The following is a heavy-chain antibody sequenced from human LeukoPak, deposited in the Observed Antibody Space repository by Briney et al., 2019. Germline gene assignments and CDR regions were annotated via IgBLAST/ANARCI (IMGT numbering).Heavy chain of an antibody. Sequence: ASVKVSCKASGYTFTGYYMHWVRRAPGQGLGWMGRINPNSGGTNYAQKFQGRVTMTRDTSISTAYMELSRLRSDDTAVYDCAGAPYYDFWRGHNWFDPWGQGTLVTVSS. CDR1: GYTFTGYY. CDR3: AGAPYYDFWRGHNWFDP. CDR2: INPNSGGT. J-gene: IGHJ5*02. D-gene: IGHD3-3*01. V-gene: IGHV1-2*06.